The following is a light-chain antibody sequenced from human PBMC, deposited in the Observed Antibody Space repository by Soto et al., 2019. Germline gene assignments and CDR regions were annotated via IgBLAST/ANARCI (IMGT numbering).Light chain of an antibody. J-gene: IGKJ4*01. CDR2: GAS. CDR3: QQYINWALT. V-gene: IGKV3-15*01. Sequence: EIVMTQSPATLSVSPGERATLSCRASQSVSSNLAWYQQKPGQAPRLLLYGASTRATGIPARFSGSGSVTEFTLTISSLQSEEFAVYVCQQYINWALTVGGGTRVEI. CDR1: QSVSSN.